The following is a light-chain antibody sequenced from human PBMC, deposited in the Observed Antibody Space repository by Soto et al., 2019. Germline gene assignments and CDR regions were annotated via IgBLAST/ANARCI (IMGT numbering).Light chain of an antibody. CDR2: EVS. Sequence: QSVLTQPASVSGSPGQSIAISCTGTSSDVGGYNYVSWYQQLPGKAPKLLISEVSNRPSGVSHRFSGSKSGNTACLTISGLQAEDEAYYYCSSYRTGGPFVFGTGTKLTVL. CDR3: SSYRTGGPFV. J-gene: IGLJ1*01. V-gene: IGLV2-14*01. CDR1: SSDVGGYNY.